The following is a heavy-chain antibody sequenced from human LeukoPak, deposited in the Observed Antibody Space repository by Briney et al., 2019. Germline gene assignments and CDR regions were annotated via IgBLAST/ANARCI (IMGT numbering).Heavy chain of an antibody. Sequence: GGSLRLSCAASGFTFSTYGMHWVRQAPGKGLEWVAVISYDGSNEYHADSVKGRFTISRDNSKNTLYLQMSSLRAEDTAVYYCAKEFNRGLPDYWGQGTLVTVPS. CDR2: ISYDGSNE. J-gene: IGHJ4*02. CDR3: AKEFNRGLPDY. V-gene: IGHV3-30*18. D-gene: IGHD2-21*01. CDR1: GFTFSTYG.